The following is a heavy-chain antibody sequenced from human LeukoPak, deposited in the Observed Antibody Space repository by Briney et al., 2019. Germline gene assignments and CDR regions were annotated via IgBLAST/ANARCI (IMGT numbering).Heavy chain of an antibody. D-gene: IGHD3-22*01. CDR2: INHSGST. V-gene: IGHV4-34*01. Sequence: SETLSLTCTVSGGSVSTYYWSWIRQPPGKGLEWIGEINHSGSTNYNPSLKSRVTISVDTSKNQFSLKLSSVTAADTAVYYCASVYDSSGYYPFWGQGTLVTVSS. J-gene: IGHJ4*02. CDR3: ASVYDSSGYYPF. CDR1: GGSVSTYY.